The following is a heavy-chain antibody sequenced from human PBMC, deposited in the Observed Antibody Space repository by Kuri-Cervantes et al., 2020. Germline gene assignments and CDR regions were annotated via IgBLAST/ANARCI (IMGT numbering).Heavy chain of an antibody. CDR1: GFIFSSFA. Sequence: LSLTCAASGFIFSSFAMSWVRQAPGKGLEWVSGISGSGGGTYYADSVKGRFTISRDNSKNTLYLQMNSLRAEDTAVYYCANPYYYDSSGYYSPFVWGQGTLVTVSS. J-gene: IGHJ4*02. CDR2: ISGSGGGT. D-gene: IGHD3-22*01. CDR3: ANPYYYDSSGYYSPFV. V-gene: IGHV3-23*01.